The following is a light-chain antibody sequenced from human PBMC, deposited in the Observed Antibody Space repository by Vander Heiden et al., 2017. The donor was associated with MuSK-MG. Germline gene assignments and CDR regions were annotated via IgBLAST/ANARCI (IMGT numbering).Light chain of an antibody. J-gene: IGKJ2*01. CDR3: QQSDSTPFYT. CDR2: AAS. V-gene: IGKV1-39*01. CDR1: QSISSY. Sequence: DIQMTQSPSSLSASVGDRVTITCRASQSISSYLNWYQQKPGKAPKRLIYAASSLQSGVPSRFSGSGSGTDFTLTISSLQPEDFATYYCQQSDSTPFYTFGQGTKLEIK.